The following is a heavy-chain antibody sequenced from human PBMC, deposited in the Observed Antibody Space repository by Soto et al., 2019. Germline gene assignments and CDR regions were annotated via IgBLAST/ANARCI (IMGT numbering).Heavy chain of an antibody. CDR2: IYNSWTT. D-gene: IGHD3-10*01. J-gene: IGHJ6*02. V-gene: IGHV4-30-4*01. CDR1: GGSISSGDFH. Sequence: QVQLQESGPGLVKPSQTLSLTCAVSGGSISSGDFHWRWIRQPPGKGLEWIGYIYNSWTTYYNPSLKSRIVISVDTSENQFSLRLGAVTAADTAMYFCAREGGYGSCSPFLFYGMDVWGQGTTVTVSS. CDR3: AREGGYGSCSPFLFYGMDV.